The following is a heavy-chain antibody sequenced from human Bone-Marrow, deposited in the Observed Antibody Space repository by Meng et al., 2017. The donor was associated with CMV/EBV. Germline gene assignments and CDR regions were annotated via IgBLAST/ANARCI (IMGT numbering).Heavy chain of an antibody. V-gene: IGHV3-30*04. CDR1: GFTFSSYA. Sequence: GESLKISCAASGFTFSSYAMHWVRQAPGKGLEWVAVISYDGSNKYYADSVKGRFTISRDNSKNTLYLQMNSLRAEDTAVYYCAKDQEGDYFDYWGQGTLVTVSS. CDR2: ISYDGSNK. CDR3: AKDQEGDYFDY. J-gene: IGHJ4*02.